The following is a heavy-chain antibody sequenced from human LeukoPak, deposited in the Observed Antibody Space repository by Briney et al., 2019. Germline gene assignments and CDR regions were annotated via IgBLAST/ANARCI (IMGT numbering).Heavy chain of an antibody. CDR1: GFTFSSYS. J-gene: IGHJ4*02. V-gene: IGHV3-7*01. Sequence: EGSLRLSCAASGFTFSSYSMAWVRQAPGKGLGCVANIREDGSEEYCVDSVKGRFTISRDNAKNSLYLQMSSLRADDTAVYYCARWRWQQSEFDNWGQGTLVTVSS. D-gene: IGHD5-24*01. CDR2: IREDGSEE. CDR3: ARWRWQQSEFDN.